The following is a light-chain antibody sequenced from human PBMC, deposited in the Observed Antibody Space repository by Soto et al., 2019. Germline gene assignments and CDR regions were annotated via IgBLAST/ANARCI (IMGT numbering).Light chain of an antibody. J-gene: IGKJ4*01. CDR1: HSISSY. Sequence: DIQMTQSPSSLSASVGDRVTITCRASHSISSYLNWYQQKPGTAPKLLIYDASNLESGVPSRFSGSGSGTEFTLTIRSLQPDDFATYYCQQYASYSPLTFGEGTKVEIK. V-gene: IGKV1-5*01. CDR2: DAS. CDR3: QQYASYSPLT.